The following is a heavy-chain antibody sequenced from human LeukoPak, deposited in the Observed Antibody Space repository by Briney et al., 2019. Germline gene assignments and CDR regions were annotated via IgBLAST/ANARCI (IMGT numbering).Heavy chain of an antibody. CDR1: GYTFTSYY. V-gene: IGHV1-46*01. D-gene: IGHD6-13*01. CDR3: ARVPVGAAAGPYYYYYMDV. Sequence: ASVKVSCKASGYTFTSYYMHWVRQAPGQGLEWMGIINPSGGSTSYAQKFQGRVTMTRDMSTSTVYMELSSLRSEDTAVYYCARVPVGAAAGPYYYYYMDVWGKGTTVTVSS. CDR2: INPSGGST. J-gene: IGHJ6*03.